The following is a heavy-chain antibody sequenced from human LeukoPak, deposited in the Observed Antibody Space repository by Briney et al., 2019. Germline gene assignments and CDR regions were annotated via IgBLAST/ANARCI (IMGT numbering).Heavy chain of an antibody. Sequence: TSETLSLTCTVSGGSISSYYWSWIRQPAGKGLEWIGRIYTSGSTNYNPSLKSRVTMSVDTSKNQFSLKLSSVTAADTAVYYCARDPVGYPYYGMDVWGQGTTVTVSS. V-gene: IGHV4-4*07. CDR2: IYTSGST. CDR1: GGSISSYY. CDR3: ARDPVGYPYYGMDV. D-gene: IGHD2-2*03. J-gene: IGHJ6*02.